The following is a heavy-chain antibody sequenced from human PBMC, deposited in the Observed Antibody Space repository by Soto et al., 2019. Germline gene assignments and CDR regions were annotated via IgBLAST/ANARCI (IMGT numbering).Heavy chain of an antibody. CDR2: INGGTGQT. CDR3: ARGKGMEENYYYYGLDI. V-gene: IGHV1-3*01. J-gene: IGHJ6*02. Sequence: GASVKVSCKASGYTFTTQAMHWLRQSPGQSLEWMGWINGGTGQTKHSQRFQGRVNITRDTSASTAYMELSSLRSEDTAVYYCARGKGMEENYYYYGLDIWGQGTTVTSP. CDR1: GYTFTTQA. D-gene: IGHD1-1*01.